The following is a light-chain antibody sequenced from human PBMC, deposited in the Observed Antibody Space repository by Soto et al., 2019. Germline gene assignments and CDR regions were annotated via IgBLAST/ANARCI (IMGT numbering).Light chain of an antibody. CDR3: QQYTCLWT. CDR2: QAS. CDR1: RSLQAW. V-gene: IGKV1-5*03. Sequence: DIPMTQSPSTLSSSVGDRVIITCRASRSLQAWLAWYQQKPGKVPNLLIYQASSLQNGVPARFIGSGSGKEFTLTISSLQPDDVTTYYCQQYTCLWTFGPGTKVDI. J-gene: IGKJ1*01.